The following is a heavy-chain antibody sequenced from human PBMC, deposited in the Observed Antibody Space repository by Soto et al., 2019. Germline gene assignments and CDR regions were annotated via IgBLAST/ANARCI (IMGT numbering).Heavy chain of an antibody. J-gene: IGHJ5*02. CDR1: GGSFSGYY. CDR3: ARGFPAATRLLGVHRWFDP. V-gene: IGHV4-34*01. Sequence: SETLSLTCAVYGGSFSGYYWSWIRQPPGKGLEWIGEINHSGSTNYNPSLKSRVTISVDTSKNQFSLKLSSVTAADTAVYYCARGFPAATRLLGVHRWFDPWGQGTLVTVSS. D-gene: IGHD6-25*01. CDR2: INHSGST.